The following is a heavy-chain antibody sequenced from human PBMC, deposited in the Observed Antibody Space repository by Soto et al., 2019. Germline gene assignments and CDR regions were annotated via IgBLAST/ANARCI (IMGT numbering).Heavy chain of an antibody. CDR3: ARGRAAAGFDF. CDR1: AFTFSNYW. D-gene: IGHD6-13*01. V-gene: IGHV3-74*01. Sequence: SLRLSCASSAFTFSNYWMHWVRQAPGKGLVWVSRIKTDGSTTTYAGSVKGRFTISRDNTKNTLYLQMNSLRAEDTALYYCARGRAAAGFDFWGQGTLVTVPQ. CDR2: IKTDGSTT. J-gene: IGHJ4*02.